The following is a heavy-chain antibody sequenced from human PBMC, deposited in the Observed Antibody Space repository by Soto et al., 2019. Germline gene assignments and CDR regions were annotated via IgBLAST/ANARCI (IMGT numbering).Heavy chain of an antibody. CDR3: ARDASKLVLRYFDY. V-gene: IGHV1-3*01. CDR1: GYTFTSYA. J-gene: IGHJ4*02. D-gene: IGHD3-9*01. CDR2: INAGNGNT. Sequence: ASVKVSCKASGYTFTSYAMHWVRQAPGQRLEWMGWINAGNGNTKYSQKFQGRVTITRDTSAGTAYMELSSLRSEDTAVYYCARDASKLVLRYFDYWGQGALVTVS.